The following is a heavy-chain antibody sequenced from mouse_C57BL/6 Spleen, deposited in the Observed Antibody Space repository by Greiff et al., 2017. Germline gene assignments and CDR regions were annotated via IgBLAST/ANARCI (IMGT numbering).Heavy chain of an antibody. V-gene: IGHV1-55*01. Sequence: QVQLQQPGAELVKPGASVKMSCKASGYTFTSYWITWVKQRPGQGLEWIGDIYPGSGSTNYNEKFKSKATLTIDTSSSTAYMQLSSLTSEDSAVYYCARNPIYYDYSYAMDYWGQGTSVTVSS. J-gene: IGHJ4*01. D-gene: IGHD2-4*01. CDR2: IYPGSGST. CDR3: ARNPIYYDYSYAMDY. CDR1: GYTFTSYW.